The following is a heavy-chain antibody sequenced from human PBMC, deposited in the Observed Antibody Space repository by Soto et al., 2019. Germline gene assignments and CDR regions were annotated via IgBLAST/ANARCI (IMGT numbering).Heavy chain of an antibody. CDR2: LGVRST. J-gene: IGHJ5*02. CDR3: AKELDLNAVRPFLGANWFDP. CDR1: GFTFSNYA. V-gene: IGHV3-23*01. D-gene: IGHD3-16*01. Sequence: GGSLRLSCAASGFTFSNYAMSWVRQAPGMGLEWVSTLGVRSTYYADSVKGRFTISRDNSNNALYLQMNSLRVGDTAVYDCAKELDLNAVRPFLGANWFDPWGQVTLVSVSS.